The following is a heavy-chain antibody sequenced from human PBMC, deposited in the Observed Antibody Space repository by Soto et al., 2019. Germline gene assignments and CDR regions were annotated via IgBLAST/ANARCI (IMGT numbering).Heavy chain of an antibody. CDR1: GFTFSSYA. D-gene: IGHD3-3*01. V-gene: IGHV3-23*01. Sequence: GALRLSCAASGFTFSSYAMSWVRQAPGKGLEWVSAISGSGGSTYYADSVKGRFTISRDNSKNTLYLQMNSLRAEDTAVYYCAKDRAFDFWSGYSGSCFDYWGQGTLVTVSS. J-gene: IGHJ4*02. CDR3: AKDRAFDFWSGYSGSCFDY. CDR2: ISGSGGST.